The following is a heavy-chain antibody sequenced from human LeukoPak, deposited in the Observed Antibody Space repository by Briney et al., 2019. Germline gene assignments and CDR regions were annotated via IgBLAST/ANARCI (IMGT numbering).Heavy chain of an antibody. Sequence: SQTLSLTCTVSGVSFNSGDYYWCWIRPTAEMRLEWIGRINTSGDRRYNPSLQSRLTMSLDMSKNQFSLKLSSVSAADTAIYYCARGETVGQPRYYDYSDVWGKGTAVTVAS. CDR1: GVSFNSGDYY. CDR2: INTSGDR. CDR3: ARGETVGQPRYYDYSDV. D-gene: IGHD2-21*02. V-gene: IGHV4-61*02. J-gene: IGHJ6*03.